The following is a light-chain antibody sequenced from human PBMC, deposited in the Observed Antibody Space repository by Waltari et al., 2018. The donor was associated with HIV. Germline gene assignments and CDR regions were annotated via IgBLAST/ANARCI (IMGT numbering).Light chain of an antibody. Sequence: QSALTQPASVSGSPGQSITISCTGPTTDVGSYNLVSWYQQHPGKAPKVIIYEASKRPSGVSNRFSGSKSGNTASLTISGLQAEDEADYYGAVWDDSVSGEVVFGGGTKLTVL. CDR3: AVWDDSVSGEVV. CDR1: TTDVGSYNL. J-gene: IGLJ2*01. CDR2: EAS. V-gene: IGLV2-23*01.